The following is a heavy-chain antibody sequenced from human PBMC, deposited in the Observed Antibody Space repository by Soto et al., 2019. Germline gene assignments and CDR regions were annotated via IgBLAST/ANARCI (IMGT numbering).Heavy chain of an antibody. CDR1: GFTFDDHT. Sequence: EVQLVVSGGLVVRPGESLRLSCAGSGFTFDDHTMHWVRQAPGKGLEWVSLITWDAGSAFYADSVRGRFTISRDNSKNSLYLQMNSLRTEDSALYYCAKEKDRIFDYWGRGTPVTVSS. CDR2: ITWDAGSA. J-gene: IGHJ4*02. CDR3: AKEKDRIFDY. V-gene: IGHV3-43*01.